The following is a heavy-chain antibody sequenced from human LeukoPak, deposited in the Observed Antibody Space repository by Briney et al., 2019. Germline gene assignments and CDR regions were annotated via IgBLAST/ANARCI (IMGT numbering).Heavy chain of an antibody. V-gene: IGHV4-34*01. J-gene: IGHJ3*02. Sequence: SETLSLTCAVYGGSFSGYYWSWIRQPPGKGLEWIGEINHSGSTNYNPSLKSRVTISVDTSKNQFSLKLSSVTAADTAVYYCARSDAFDIWGQGTMVTVSS. CDR3: ARSDAFDI. CDR2: INHSGST. CDR1: GGSFSGYY.